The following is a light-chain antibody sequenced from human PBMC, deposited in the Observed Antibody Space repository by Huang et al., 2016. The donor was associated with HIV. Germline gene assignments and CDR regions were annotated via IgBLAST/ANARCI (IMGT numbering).Light chain of an antibody. Sequence: DIVMTQSPDSLAVSLGERATINCKSSQGVLYSSNNKNYLAWYQQKPGQPPKLRIYWASTRESGVPDRVSGSGSGTDFTLTISSLQAEDVAVYYCQQYYNTRTFGQGTKVEIK. CDR1: QGVLYSSNNKNY. CDR2: WAS. J-gene: IGKJ1*01. CDR3: QQYYNTRT. V-gene: IGKV4-1*01.